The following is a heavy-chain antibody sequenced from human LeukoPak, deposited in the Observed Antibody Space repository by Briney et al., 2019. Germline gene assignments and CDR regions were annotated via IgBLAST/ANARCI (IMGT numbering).Heavy chain of an antibody. D-gene: IGHD5-18*01. CDR1: GFTFSSYA. V-gene: IGHV3-23*01. J-gene: IGHJ4*02. Sequence: GGSLGLSCAASGFTFSSYAMSWVRQAPGKGLEWVSAISGSGGSTYYADSVKGRFTISRDNSKNTLYLQMNSLRAEDTAVYYCAKDPYTAMAPYYFDYWGQGTLVTVSS. CDR3: AKDPYTAMAPYYFDY. CDR2: ISGSGGST.